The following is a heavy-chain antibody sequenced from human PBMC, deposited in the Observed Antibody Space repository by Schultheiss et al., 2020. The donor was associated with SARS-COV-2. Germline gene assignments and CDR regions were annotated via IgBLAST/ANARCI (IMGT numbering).Heavy chain of an antibody. CDR3: AREGFPKYSSSWSSLNWFDP. CDR2: IIPILDIT. J-gene: IGHJ5*02. D-gene: IGHD6-13*01. CDR1: GGTFSSYA. V-gene: IGHV1-69*04. Sequence: KISCKASGGTFSSYAISWVRQAPGQGLEWMGRIIPILDITNYAQKFQDRVTITADKSTSTAYMELSSLRSEDTAVYYCAREGFPKYSSSWSSLNWFDPWGQGTLVTVSS.